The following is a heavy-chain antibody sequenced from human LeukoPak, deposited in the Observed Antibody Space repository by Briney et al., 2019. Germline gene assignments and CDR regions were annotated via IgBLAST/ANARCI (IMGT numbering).Heavy chain of an antibody. CDR3: ARDNHHDSTGYYWGSYDAFDI. Sequence: GGSLRLSCAASGFTFSAYSMNWVRQAPGKGLEWISYIGSGSTTIYYPDSVKGRFTISRDDAKNSLYLQMNSLRAEDSAVFYCARDNHHDSTGYYWGSYDAFDIWGQGTMVTVSS. V-gene: IGHV3-48*01. CDR2: IGSGSTTI. J-gene: IGHJ3*02. CDR1: GFTFSAYS. D-gene: IGHD3-22*01.